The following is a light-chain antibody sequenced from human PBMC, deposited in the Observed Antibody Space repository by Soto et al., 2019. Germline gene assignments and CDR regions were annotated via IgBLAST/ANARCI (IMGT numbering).Light chain of an antibody. J-gene: IGKJ4*01. V-gene: IGKV1-27*01. CDR3: QKCKIAPFT. CDR1: QDMSNF. Sequence: DIPMTQSPSSLSAFVGDTVTITCRASQDMSNFLAWYQQKPGKVPKLLIYAASTLQSGVPSRFSGSGSGTDFTLTISSLQPEDVATYYCQKCKIAPFTFGGGTKVEMK. CDR2: AAS.